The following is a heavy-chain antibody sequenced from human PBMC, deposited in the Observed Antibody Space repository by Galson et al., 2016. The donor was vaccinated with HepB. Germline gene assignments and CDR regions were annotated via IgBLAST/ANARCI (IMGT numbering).Heavy chain of an antibody. CDR2: INAGNDNT. CDR3: TRDHMTLVYCSSSSGYPDY. Sequence: SVKVSCKASGYTFTSYAMHWVRQAPGQRLEWIGWINAGNDNTKYSQKFQGRVTITRDTSASTDYMELSSLRSEDTAVYYCTRDHMTLVYCSSSSGYPDYWGQGTLITVSS. J-gene: IGHJ4*02. CDR1: GYTFTSYA. D-gene: IGHD2-15*01. V-gene: IGHV1-3*01.